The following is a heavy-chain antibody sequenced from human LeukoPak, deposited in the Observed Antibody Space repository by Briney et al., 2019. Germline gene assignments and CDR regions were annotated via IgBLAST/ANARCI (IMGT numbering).Heavy chain of an antibody. J-gene: IGHJ4*02. D-gene: IGHD6-19*01. CDR2: IIPIFGTA. Sequence: SVKVSCKASGGTFSSYATSWVRQAPGQGLEWMGGIIPIFGTANYAQKFQGRVTITADESTSTAYMELSSLRSEDTAVYYCASGGVAGDFDYWGQGTLVTVSS. CDR1: GGTFSSYA. V-gene: IGHV1-69*01. CDR3: ASGGVAGDFDY.